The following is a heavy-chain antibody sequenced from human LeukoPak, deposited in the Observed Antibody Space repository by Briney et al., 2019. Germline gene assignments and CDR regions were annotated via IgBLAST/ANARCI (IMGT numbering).Heavy chain of an antibody. D-gene: IGHD6-19*01. Sequence: ASVKVSCKASGYTFTSYAMHWVRQAPGQRLEWMGWINAGNGNTKYSQKFQGRVTITRDTSASTAYMELSSLRSDDTAVYYCARDGWYANDAFDIWGQGTMVTVSS. V-gene: IGHV1-3*01. CDR1: GYTFTSYA. CDR2: INAGNGNT. CDR3: ARDGWYANDAFDI. J-gene: IGHJ3*02.